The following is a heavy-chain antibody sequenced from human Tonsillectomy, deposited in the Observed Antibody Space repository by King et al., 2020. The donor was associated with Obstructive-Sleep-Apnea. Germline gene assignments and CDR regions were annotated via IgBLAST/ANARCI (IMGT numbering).Heavy chain of an antibody. Sequence: QLVQSVGGLVQPGGSLRLSCASSGFTFSDYWMTWGRQGPGKGLEWVTNKKQDGSEIYYVDSVKGRFTISRDNAKNSLYLQRNSLRSEDTAVYYCASCGTYYLNWIDPWGQGTLVTVSS. CDR3: ASCGTYYLNWIDP. V-gene: IGHV3-7*01. CDR1: GFTFSDYW. CDR2: KKQDGSEI. J-gene: IGHJ5*02. D-gene: IGHD1-26*01.